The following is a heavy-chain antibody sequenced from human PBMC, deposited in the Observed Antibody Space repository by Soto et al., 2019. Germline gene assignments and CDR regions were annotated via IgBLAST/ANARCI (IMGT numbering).Heavy chain of an antibody. CDR3: ARDQGGTTLYYHGMDV. V-gene: IGHV3-30-3*01. J-gene: IGHJ6*02. CDR1: GFTFSNYA. D-gene: IGHD1-7*01. Sequence: QVQLVESGGGVVQPGRSLRLSCAASGFTFSNYAMHWVRQAPGKGLEWVALISYDGSNKYGADSVKGRFTISRDNSKNTLDLQMNSLRPEDTAVYHCARDQGGTTLYYHGMDVWGQGTTVTVSS. CDR2: ISYDGSNK.